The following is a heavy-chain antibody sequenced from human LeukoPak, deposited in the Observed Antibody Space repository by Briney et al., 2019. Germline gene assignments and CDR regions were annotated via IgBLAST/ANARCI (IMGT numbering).Heavy chain of an antibody. J-gene: IGHJ4*02. Sequence: GRSLRLSCAASGFTFSSYAMHWVRQAPGKGLEWVAVISYDGSNKYYADSVKGRFTISRDNTKNSLYLQMNSLRAEDTAVFYCARDQYDTWSRRGNFDSWGQGTLVIVSS. D-gene: IGHD3-3*01. CDR1: GFTFSSYA. CDR2: ISYDGSNK. CDR3: ARDQYDTWSRRGNFDS. V-gene: IGHV3-30*04.